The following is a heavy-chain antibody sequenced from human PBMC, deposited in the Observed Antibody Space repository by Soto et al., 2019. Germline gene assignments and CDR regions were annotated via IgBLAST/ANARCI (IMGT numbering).Heavy chain of an antibody. D-gene: IGHD1-1*01. CDR1: GGSISSYY. Sequence: QVQLQESGPGLVKPSETLSLTCTVSGGSISSYYWSWIRQPPGKGLEWIGYINYSGSTNYNPSLKRRVTISVDTSKNQFSLKLSSVTAADTPVYYCARRYGYSFDYWGQGTLVTVSS. CDR2: INYSGST. CDR3: ARRYGYSFDY. V-gene: IGHV4-59*08. J-gene: IGHJ4*02.